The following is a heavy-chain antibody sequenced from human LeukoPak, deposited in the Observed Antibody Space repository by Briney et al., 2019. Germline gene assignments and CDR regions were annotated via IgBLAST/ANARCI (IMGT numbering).Heavy chain of an antibody. CDR3: ARDIPFDY. CDR2: INHDATNI. CDR1: GFTFSSYV. Sequence: GGSLRLSCAASGFTFSSYVMLWVRHAPGKGLVWVSRINHDATNIIYADSLKGRFTISRDNSKNTLYLQMNSLRAEDTAVYYCARDIPFDYWGQGTLVTVSS. V-gene: IGHV3-74*01. J-gene: IGHJ4*02.